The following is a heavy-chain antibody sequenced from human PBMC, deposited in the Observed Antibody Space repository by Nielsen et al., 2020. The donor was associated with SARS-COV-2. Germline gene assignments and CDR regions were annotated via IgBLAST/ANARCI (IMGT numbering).Heavy chain of an antibody. CDR2: IYPGDSDT. D-gene: IGHD5-12*01. CDR3: ARADYPNWFDP. J-gene: IGHJ5*02. CDR1: GYSFKKYW. Sequence: GESLKISCKTSGYSFKKYWIAWVRQMPGKGLEWMGIIYPGDSDTRYSPSFQGQVTISADKSISTAYLQWSSLKASDTAMYYCARADYPNWFDPWGQGTLVTVSS. V-gene: IGHV5-51*01.